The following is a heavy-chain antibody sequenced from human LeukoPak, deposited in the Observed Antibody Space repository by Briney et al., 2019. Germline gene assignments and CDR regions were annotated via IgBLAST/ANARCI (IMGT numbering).Heavy chain of an antibody. Sequence: ASVKVSCKASGYTFTCYYMHWVRQAPGQGLEWMGWINPNSGGTNYAQKFRGRVTMTRDTSISTAYMELSRLRSDDTAVYYCARKYGGSGSKLGFDWFDPWGQGTLVTVSS. CDR3: ARKYGGSGSKLGFDWFDP. J-gene: IGHJ5*02. CDR1: GYTFTCYY. V-gene: IGHV1-2*02. CDR2: INPNSGGT. D-gene: IGHD3-10*01.